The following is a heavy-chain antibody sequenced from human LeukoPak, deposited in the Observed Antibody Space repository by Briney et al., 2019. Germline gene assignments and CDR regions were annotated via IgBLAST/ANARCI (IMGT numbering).Heavy chain of an antibody. D-gene: IGHD3-22*01. V-gene: IGHV3-33*01. CDR1: GFTFSSYG. J-gene: IGHJ5*02. Sequence: GRSLRLSCAASGFTFSSYGMHWVRQAPGKGLEWVAVIWYDGSNTYYADSVKGRFTISRDNSKNTLYLQMNSLRAEDTAVYYCARERGWLNDYNWFDPWGQGTLVTVSS. CDR2: IWYDGSNT. CDR3: ARERGWLNDYNWFDP.